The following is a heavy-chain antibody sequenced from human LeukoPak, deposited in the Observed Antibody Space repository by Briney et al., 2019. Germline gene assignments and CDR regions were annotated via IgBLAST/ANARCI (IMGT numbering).Heavy chain of an antibody. V-gene: IGHV4-59*01. Sequence: SETLSLTCTVSGGSISSYYWSWIRQPPGKGLEWIGYIYYSGSTNYNPSLKSRVTISVDTSKNQFSLKPSSVTAADTAVCYCARGRDGYNFGTFDYWGQGTLVIVSS. CDR1: GGSISSYY. J-gene: IGHJ4*02. CDR2: IYYSGST. D-gene: IGHD5-24*01. CDR3: ARGRDGYNFGTFDY.